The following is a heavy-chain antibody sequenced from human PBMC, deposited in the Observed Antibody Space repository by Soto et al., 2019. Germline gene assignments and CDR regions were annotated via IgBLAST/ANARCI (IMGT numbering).Heavy chain of an antibody. CDR3: AISYRSPGIAAAGTYFDY. V-gene: IGHV4-34*01. CDR1: GGSFSGYY. Sequence: PSETLSLTCAVYGGSFSGYYWSWIRQPPGKGLEWIGEINHSGSTNYNPSLKSRVTISVDTSKNQFSLKLSSVTAADTAVYYCAISYRSPGIAAAGTYFDYWGQGTLVTVSS. D-gene: IGHD6-13*01. J-gene: IGHJ4*02. CDR2: INHSGST.